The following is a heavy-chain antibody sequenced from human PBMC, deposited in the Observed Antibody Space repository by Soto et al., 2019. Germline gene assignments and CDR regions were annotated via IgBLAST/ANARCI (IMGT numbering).Heavy chain of an antibody. CDR1: LSSCA. V-gene: IGHV3-30-3*01. D-gene: IGHD2-15*01. Sequence: GGSLRLSCAVSLSSCAMHWVRQAPGKGLEWVAVISYDGINKYYADSVKGRFTISRDNSKNTLYLQMNSLRAEDTAVYYCADGGGSVNDAFDIWGQGTMVTVSS. J-gene: IGHJ3*02. CDR3: ADGGGSVNDAFDI. CDR2: ISYDGINK.